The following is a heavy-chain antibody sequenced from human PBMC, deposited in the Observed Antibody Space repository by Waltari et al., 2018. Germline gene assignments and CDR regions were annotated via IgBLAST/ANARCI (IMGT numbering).Heavy chain of an antibody. CDR1: GGSITSNYY. Sequence: QVQLQESGPGLVKPSQTLSLTCTVSGGSITSNYYWNWIRQPAGKGLEWIGRFYVSGGTDYNPSLKSRVTISFNTSKNQFSLSLTSVTAADTAVYYCAGSPDYGEAFDFWGPGTLVTVSS. D-gene: IGHD4-17*01. V-gene: IGHV4-61*02. CDR2: FYVSGGT. CDR3: AGSPDYGEAFDF. J-gene: IGHJ4*02.